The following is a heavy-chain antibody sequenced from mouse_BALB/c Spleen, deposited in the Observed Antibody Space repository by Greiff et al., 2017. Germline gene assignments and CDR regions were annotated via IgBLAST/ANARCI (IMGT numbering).Heavy chain of an antibody. CDR3: ARRGDGYPYYFDY. D-gene: IGHD2-3*01. CDR2: IYPGNVNT. J-gene: IGHJ2*01. Sequence: VQLQQSGPELVKPGASVRISCKASGYTFTSYYIHWVKQRPGQGLEWIGWIYPGNVNTKYNEKFKGKATLTADKSSSTAYMQLSSLTSEDSAVYFCARRGDGYPYYFDYWGQGTTLTVSS. V-gene: IGHV1S56*01. CDR1: GYTFTSYY.